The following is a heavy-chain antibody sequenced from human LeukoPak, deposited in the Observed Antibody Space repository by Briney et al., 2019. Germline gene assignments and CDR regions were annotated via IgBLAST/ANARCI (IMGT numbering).Heavy chain of an antibody. CDR2: FDPEDGET. J-gene: IGHJ3*02. CDR1: GYTPTELS. Sequence: GASVKVSCKVSGYTPTELSMYWVRQAPGKGLGWMGGFDPEDGETIYAQKFQGRVTMTEDTSTDTAYMELSSLRSEDTAVYYRATEGPETGTTILSDAFDTWGQGTMVAVSS. CDR3: ATEGPETGTTILSDAFDT. D-gene: IGHD1-1*01. V-gene: IGHV1-24*01.